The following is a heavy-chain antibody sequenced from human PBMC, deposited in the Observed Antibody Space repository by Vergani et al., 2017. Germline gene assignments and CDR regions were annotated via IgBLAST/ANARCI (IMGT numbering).Heavy chain of an antibody. CDR2: IYYSGST. CDR1: GGSISSGGYY. V-gene: IGHV4-31*03. CDR3: AKTPCSGGSCYSEGRWFDP. D-gene: IGHD2-15*01. Sequence: QVQLQESGPGLVKPSQTLSLTCTVSGGSISSGGYYWSWIRQPPGKGMEWIGYIYYSGSTYYNPSLKSRVTISVDTSKNQFSLKLSSVTAADTAVYYCAKTPCSGGSCYSEGRWFDPWGQGTLVTVSS. J-gene: IGHJ5*02.